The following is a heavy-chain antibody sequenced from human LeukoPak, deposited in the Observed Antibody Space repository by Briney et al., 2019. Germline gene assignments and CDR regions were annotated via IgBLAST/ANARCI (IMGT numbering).Heavy chain of an antibody. CDR2: IIGSGGST. CDR3: AKDEGYSSSWRGEYFDY. Sequence: GGSLRLSCAASGFTFSSYAMSWVRQAPGTGLECVSAIIGSGGSTYYADSVKGRFTISRDNSKNTLYLQIHSLRVEDTAVYYCAKDEGYSSSWRGEYFDYWGQGTLVTVSS. J-gene: IGHJ4*02. CDR1: GFTFSSYA. D-gene: IGHD6-13*01. V-gene: IGHV3-23*01.